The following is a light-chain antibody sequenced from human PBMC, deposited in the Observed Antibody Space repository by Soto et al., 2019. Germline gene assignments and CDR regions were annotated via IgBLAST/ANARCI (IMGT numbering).Light chain of an antibody. Sequence: EIVMTQSPATLSVSPGERVTLSCRASQSIYEKLAWYQQKPGQTPRLFIYDTSTRATGTPGSFSGSGSGTEFTLTISSLQSEDFAVYYCQQYHRWPLTFGGGTKVEIK. CDR3: QQYHRWPLT. CDR1: QSIYEK. J-gene: IGKJ4*01. CDR2: DTS. V-gene: IGKV3-15*01.